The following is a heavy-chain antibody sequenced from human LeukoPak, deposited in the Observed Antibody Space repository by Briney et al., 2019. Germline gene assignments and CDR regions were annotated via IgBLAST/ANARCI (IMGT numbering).Heavy chain of an antibody. CDR1: GGSISSYY. J-gene: IGHJ6*03. CDR2: IYYSGST. Sequence: SETLSLPCTVSGGSISSYYWSWIRQPPGKGLEWIGYIYYSGSTNYNPSLKSRVTISVDTSKNQFSLKLSSVTAADTAVYYCARGGAAAYYYYYYMDVWGKGTTVTISS. V-gene: IGHV4-59*01. D-gene: IGHD6-13*01. CDR3: ARGGAAAYYYYYYMDV.